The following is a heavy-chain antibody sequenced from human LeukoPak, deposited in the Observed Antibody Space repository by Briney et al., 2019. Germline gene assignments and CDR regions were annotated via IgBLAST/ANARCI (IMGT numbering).Heavy chain of an antibody. CDR1: GFTFSSYA. V-gene: IGHV3-30*04. J-gene: IGHJ6*03. CDR3: ARSGYYYDSSGYYYLMVDYYIDV. Sequence: QPGGSLRLSCAASGFTFSSYAMHWVRQAPDKGLEWVAVISYDGSNKYYADSVKGRFTISRDNSKNTLYLQMNSLRAEDTAVYYCARSGYYYDSSGYYYLMVDYYIDVWGKGTTVTVSS. CDR2: ISYDGSNK. D-gene: IGHD3-22*01.